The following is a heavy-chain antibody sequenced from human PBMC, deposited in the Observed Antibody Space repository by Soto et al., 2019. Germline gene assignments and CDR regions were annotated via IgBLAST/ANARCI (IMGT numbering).Heavy chain of an antibody. CDR3: AREAYDSSLNALDI. D-gene: IGHD3-22*01. Sequence: GGSLRLSCAASGFTFSDYYMSWIRQAPGKGLEWVSYISSSGSTIYYADSVKGRFTISRDNAKNSLYLQMNSLRAEDTAVYYCAREAYDSSLNALDIWGQGTMVTVSS. V-gene: IGHV3-11*01. J-gene: IGHJ3*02. CDR1: GFTFSDYY. CDR2: ISSSGSTI.